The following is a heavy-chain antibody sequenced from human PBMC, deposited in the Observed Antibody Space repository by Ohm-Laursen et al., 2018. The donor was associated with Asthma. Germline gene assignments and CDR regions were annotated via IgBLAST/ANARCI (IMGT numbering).Heavy chain of an antibody. D-gene: IGHD2-2*01. CDR3: ARDFFSAPTTYCSSTSCYPYNWFDP. Sequence: ASVKVSCKASGYTFTSYYMHWVRQAPGQGLEWMGIINPSGGSTSYAQKFQGRVTMTRDTSTSTVYMELSSLRSEDTAVYYCARDFFSAPTTYCSSTSCYPYNWFDPWGQGTLVTVSS. CDR1: GYTFTSYY. CDR2: INPSGGST. V-gene: IGHV1-46*01. J-gene: IGHJ5*02.